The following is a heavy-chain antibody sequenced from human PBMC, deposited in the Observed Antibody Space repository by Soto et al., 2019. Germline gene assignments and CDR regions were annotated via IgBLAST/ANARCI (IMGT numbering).Heavy chain of an antibody. D-gene: IGHD1-1*01. CDR1: GFTFGDFA. Sequence: LRLSCAASGFTFGDFAMNWVRQAPGKGLEWIGFIRSKAYGGIPEYAASVKGRFTISRDDSKSIAFLQMNSLKTEDTAVYFCSRSGTAVPKYYLDSWGQGTLVTVSS. CDR3: SRSGTAVPKYYLDS. V-gene: IGHV3-49*04. CDR2: IRSKAYGGIP. J-gene: IGHJ4*02.